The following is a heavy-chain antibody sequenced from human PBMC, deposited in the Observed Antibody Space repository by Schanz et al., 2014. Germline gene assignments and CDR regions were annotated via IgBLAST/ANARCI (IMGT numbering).Heavy chain of an antibody. CDR2: VSSDGNND. CDR3: VSQTGSPNY. CDR1: GFNFSSYS. D-gene: IGHD6-13*01. Sequence: VQLLESGGGLVKPGGSLRLSCAASGFNFSSYSLNWVRQAPGKGLEWVALVSSDGNNDYYTDSVEGRFTISRDNAKRSLFLQMNSLRVEDTAVYFCVSQTGSPNYWGQGTLVTVSS. J-gene: IGHJ4*02. V-gene: IGHV3-30*03.